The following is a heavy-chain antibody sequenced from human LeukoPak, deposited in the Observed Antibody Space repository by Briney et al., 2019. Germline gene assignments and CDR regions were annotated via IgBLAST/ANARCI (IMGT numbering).Heavy chain of an antibody. V-gene: IGHV3-23*01. CDR3: ARRSHLTGYFDY. D-gene: IGHD1-20*01. J-gene: IGHJ4*02. Sequence: GGSLRLSCAASGFTFNNYAMSWVRQAPGEGLEWLSAISVRDGDTHYAASLEGRFTISSDNSKNTVYLQMQSPRAEDTAVYYCARRSHLTGYFDYWGQGTLVTASS. CDR2: ISVRDGDT. CDR1: GFTFNNYA.